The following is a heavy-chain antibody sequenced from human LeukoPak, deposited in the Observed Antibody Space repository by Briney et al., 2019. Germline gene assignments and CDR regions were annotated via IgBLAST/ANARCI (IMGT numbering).Heavy chain of an antibody. V-gene: IGHV3-11*05. D-gene: IGHD6-19*01. J-gene: IGHJ4*02. Sequence: GGSLRLSCAASGFTFSDYYMSWIRQAPGKGLEWVSYISSSSSYTNYADSVKGRFTISRDNAKNSLYLQMNSLRAEDTAVYYCARGPLSYTSGCEFDYWGQGTLVTVSS. CDR3: ARGPLSYTSGCEFDY. CDR1: GFTFSDYY. CDR2: ISSSSSYT.